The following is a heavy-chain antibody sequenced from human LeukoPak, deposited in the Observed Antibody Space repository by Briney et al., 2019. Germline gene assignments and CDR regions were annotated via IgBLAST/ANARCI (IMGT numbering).Heavy chain of an antibody. CDR1: GGSFSGYY. CDR3: ARASVAPSYYFDY. Sequence: SETLSLTCAVYGGSFSGYYWSWIRQSPGKGLEWIGEINHSGSTNYNPSPKSRVTISVDTSKNQFSLKLSSVTAADTAVYYCARASVAPSYYFDYWGQGTLVTVSS. J-gene: IGHJ4*02. D-gene: IGHD2-15*01. CDR2: INHSGST. V-gene: IGHV4-34*01.